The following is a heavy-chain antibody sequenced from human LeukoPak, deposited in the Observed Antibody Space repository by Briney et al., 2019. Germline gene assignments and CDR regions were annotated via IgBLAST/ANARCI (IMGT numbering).Heavy chain of an antibody. CDR1: GYHFNTYW. CDR2: IYPGDSDT. D-gene: IGHD1-1*01. J-gene: IGHJ4*02. Sequence: GESLQISCKGSGYHFNTYWVAWVRQLPGKGLEWMGIIYPGDSDTRYSPSFQGQVTISADKSISTAYLQWSSLKASDTAMYYCARRKTTGDFDYWGQGTLVTVSS. CDR3: ARRKTTGDFDY. V-gene: IGHV5-51*01.